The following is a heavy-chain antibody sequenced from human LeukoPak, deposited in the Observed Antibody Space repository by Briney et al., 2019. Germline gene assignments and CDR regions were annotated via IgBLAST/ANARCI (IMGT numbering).Heavy chain of an antibody. V-gene: IGHV5-51*01. Sequence: GESLKISCKGSGYSFTSYWIGWVRQMPGKGLEWMGIIYPGDSDTRYSPSFQGQVTISADKSISTAYLQWSSLKASGTAMYYCARLSSYYGSGSPFDYWGQGTLVTVSS. CDR2: IYPGDSDT. J-gene: IGHJ4*02. CDR3: ARLSSYYGSGSPFDY. D-gene: IGHD3-10*01. CDR1: GYSFTSYW.